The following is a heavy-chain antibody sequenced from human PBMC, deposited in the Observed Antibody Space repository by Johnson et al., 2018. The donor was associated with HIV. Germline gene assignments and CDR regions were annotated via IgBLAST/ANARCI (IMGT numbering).Heavy chain of an antibody. J-gene: IGHJ3*02. CDR1: GFTFSSYA. D-gene: IGHD3-10*01. V-gene: IGHV3-23*04. CDR3: TTDDYGSGRALSAFDI. CDR2: SSGSGGTT. Sequence: EKLVESGGGLVQPGGSLRLSCAASGFTFSSYAMSWVRQAPGKGLQWVSSSSGSGGTTYYADSVKGRFAISRDNAKNTLYLQMNSLRAEDTAVYYCTTDDYGSGRALSAFDIWGQGTMVTVSS.